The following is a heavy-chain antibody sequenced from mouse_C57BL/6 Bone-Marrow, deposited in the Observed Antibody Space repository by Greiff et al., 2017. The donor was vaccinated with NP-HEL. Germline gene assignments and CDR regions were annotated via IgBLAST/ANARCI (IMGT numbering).Heavy chain of an antibody. Sequence: QVQLQQSGAELVKPGASVKMSCKASGYTFTSYWITWVKQRPGQGLEWIGDIYPGSGSTNYNEKFKSKATLTVDTSSSTAYMQLSSLTSEDSAVDYCARRTTVERGYFDVWGTGTTVTVSS. CDR3: ARRTTVERGYFDV. J-gene: IGHJ1*03. D-gene: IGHD1-1*01. CDR2: IYPGSGST. V-gene: IGHV1-55*01. CDR1: GYTFTSYW.